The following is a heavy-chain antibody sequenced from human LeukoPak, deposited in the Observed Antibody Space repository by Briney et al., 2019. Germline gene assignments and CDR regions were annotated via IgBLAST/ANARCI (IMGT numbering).Heavy chain of an antibody. CDR1: GYTFTSYG. CDR2: ISAYNGNT. Sequence: ASVKVSCKASGYTFTSYGISWVRQAPGQGLEWMGWISAYNGNTNYAQKLQARVTMTTDTSTSTACMELVSLRSDATAVYYCARDLRISDCSSTSCYFGSYYYYYYMDVWGKGTTVTISS. J-gene: IGHJ6*03. CDR3: ARDLRISDCSSTSCYFGSYYYYYYMDV. V-gene: IGHV1-18*01. D-gene: IGHD2-2*01.